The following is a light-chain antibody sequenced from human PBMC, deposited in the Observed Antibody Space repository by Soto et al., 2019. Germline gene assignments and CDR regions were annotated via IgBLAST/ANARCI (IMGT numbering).Light chain of an antibody. CDR2: DVN. J-gene: IGLJ1*01. Sequence: QSVLTQPASVSGSPGQSITISCTGTSSDVGGYDYVSWYQQHPGKAPKLMIYDVNNRPSGVSNRFSGSKSGNTASLTISGLQAEDEADYYCSSYTSSSTPLYVFGNGTKVTVL. CDR3: SSYTSSSTPLYV. V-gene: IGLV2-14*01. CDR1: SSDVGGYDY.